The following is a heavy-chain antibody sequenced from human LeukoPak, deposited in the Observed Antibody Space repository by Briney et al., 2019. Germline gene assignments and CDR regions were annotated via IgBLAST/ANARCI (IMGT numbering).Heavy chain of an antibody. D-gene: IGHD6-13*01. CDR3: ARDSSSWYGVDY. J-gene: IGHJ4*02. Sequence: SETLSLTCAVYGGSFSGYYWSWIRQPPGKGLGWTGEINHSGSTNYNPSLKSRVTISVDTSKNQFSLKLSSVTAADTAVYYCARDSSSWYGVDYWGQGTLVTVSS. V-gene: IGHV4-34*01. CDR1: GGSFSGYY. CDR2: INHSGST.